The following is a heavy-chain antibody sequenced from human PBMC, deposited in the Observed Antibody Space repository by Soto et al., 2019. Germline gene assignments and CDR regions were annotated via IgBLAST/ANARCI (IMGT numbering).Heavy chain of an antibody. J-gene: IGHJ4*02. D-gene: IGHD3-10*02. V-gene: IGHV3-48*01. Sequence: EVQLVESGGGLVPPGGSLRLSCAASGFTFSTYSMNWVRQAPGKGLEWVSFISSTGETTYYADSVKGRLTISRDNAKNSLFLQTNSLTAEDTAVYYCARDVRLPDYWGQGTLVTVSS. CDR3: ARDVRLPDY. CDR2: ISSTGETT. CDR1: GFTFSTYS.